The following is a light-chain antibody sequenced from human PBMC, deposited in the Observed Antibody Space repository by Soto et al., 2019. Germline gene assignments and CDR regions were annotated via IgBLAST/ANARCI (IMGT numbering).Light chain of an antibody. CDR2: EVS. Sequence: QSVLTQPASVSGSPGQSITISCTGTSSDGGGYNYVSWYQQHPGKAPKLMIYEVSNRPSGVSNRFSGSKSGNTASLTISGLQAEDEADYYCSSYTSSSTLLFGGGTQLTVL. CDR1: SSDGGGYNY. J-gene: IGLJ2*01. CDR3: SSYTSSSTLL. V-gene: IGLV2-14*01.